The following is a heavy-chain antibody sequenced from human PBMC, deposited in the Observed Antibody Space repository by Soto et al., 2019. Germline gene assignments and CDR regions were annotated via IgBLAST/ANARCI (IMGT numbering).Heavy chain of an antibody. V-gene: IGHV4-34*01. CDR1: GGSFSGYY. D-gene: IGHD2-2*01. J-gene: IGHJ6*02. CDR3: ARGFVVPPDIVVVPASYYYGMDV. CDR2: INHSGST. Sequence: PSETLSLTCAVYGGSFSGYYWSWIRQHTGKGLEWIGEINHSGSTNYNPSLKSRVTISVDTSNNQFSLKLSSVTAADTAVYYCARGFVVPPDIVVVPASYYYGMDVWGQGTTVT.